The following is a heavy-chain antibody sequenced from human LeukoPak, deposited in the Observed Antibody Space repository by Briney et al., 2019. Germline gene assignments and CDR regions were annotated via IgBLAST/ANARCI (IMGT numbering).Heavy chain of an antibody. J-gene: IGHJ6*02. V-gene: IGHV4-59*08. CDR2: IYYSGST. CDR3: ARRKAEKPYYGMDV. CDR1: GGTISSFY. Sequence: SETLSLTCTASGGTISSFYWNWIRQFPGKELEWIGYIYYSGSTNYNPSLKSRLTISLDTSKNQFSLKLSSVTAADTAVYYCARRKAEKPYYGMDVWGQGTTVTVSS. D-gene: IGHD1-14*01.